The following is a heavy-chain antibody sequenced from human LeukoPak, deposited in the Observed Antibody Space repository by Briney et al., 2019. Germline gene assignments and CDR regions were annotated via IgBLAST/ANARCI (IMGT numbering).Heavy chain of an antibody. CDR1: GYSFTSYW. Sequence: GASLQISCEGSGYSFTSYWIGWVRQMPGKGLEWMGIIYPGDSDTRYSPSFQGQVTISADKSISTAYLQWSSLKASDTAMYYCARRRYYDSSGYPDAFDIWGQGTMVTVSS. CDR3: ARRRYYDSSGYPDAFDI. D-gene: IGHD3-22*01. J-gene: IGHJ3*02. CDR2: IYPGDSDT. V-gene: IGHV5-51*01.